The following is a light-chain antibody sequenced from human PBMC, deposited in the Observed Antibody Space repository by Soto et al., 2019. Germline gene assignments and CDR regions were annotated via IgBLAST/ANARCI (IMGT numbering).Light chain of an antibody. V-gene: IGKV1-39*01. CDR1: QTISRA. CDR2: AAS. Sequence: DIQMTQSTSSLSASVGDRVTITCRASQTISRALNWYQQKPGKAPKLLIYAASILQSGVPSRFSGSGSGTDFILTISSLQPEDFATYSCQQSYSTPTFGGGTKVEIK. J-gene: IGKJ4*01. CDR3: QQSYSTPT.